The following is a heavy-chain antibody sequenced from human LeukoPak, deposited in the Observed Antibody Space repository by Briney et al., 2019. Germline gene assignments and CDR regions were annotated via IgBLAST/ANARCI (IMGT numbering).Heavy chain of an antibody. V-gene: IGHV4-61*01. CDR1: GGSVSSGSYY. J-gene: IGHJ4*02. D-gene: IGHD6-13*01. Sequence: SETLSLTCTVSGGSVSSGSYYWSWIRQPPGKGLEWIGYIYYSGSTNYNPSLKSRVTISVDTSKNQFSLKLSSVTAADTAVYYCAREGAYSSSWYYWGQGTLVTVSS. CDR3: AREGAYSSSWYY. CDR2: IYYSGST.